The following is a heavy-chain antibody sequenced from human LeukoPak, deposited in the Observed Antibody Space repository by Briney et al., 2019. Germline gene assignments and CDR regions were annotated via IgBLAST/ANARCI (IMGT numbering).Heavy chain of an antibody. Sequence: SETLSLTCTVSGGSFSDYYWSWIRQPAGKGLEWIGRIYTSGSTNYNPSLKSRVTMSLDTSKNQFSLMLRSVTAADTAIYYCARDYPFFYESGNWFDPWGPGAQVTVSS. J-gene: IGHJ5*02. D-gene: IGHD2/OR15-2a*01. CDR3: ARDYPFFYESGNWFDP. CDR2: IYTSGST. V-gene: IGHV4-4*07. CDR1: GGSFSDYY.